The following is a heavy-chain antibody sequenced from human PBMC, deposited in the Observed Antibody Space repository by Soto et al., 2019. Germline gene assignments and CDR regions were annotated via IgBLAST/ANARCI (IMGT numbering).Heavy chain of an antibody. D-gene: IGHD3-10*01. V-gene: IGHV4-34*01. CDR2: INDSGNI. CDR3: ARGLILWFGELSRRGGYYYYMDV. CDR1: GGSFSGYQ. J-gene: IGHJ6*03. Sequence: QVQLQQWGAGLLKPSETLSLTCAVYGGSFSGYQWTWIRQTPGKGLEWIGEINDSGNINYNPSLKRRVTSLVDTATKQISLKLSSVTAADTAVYYCARGLILWFGELSRRGGYYYYMDVWGKGTTVTVSS.